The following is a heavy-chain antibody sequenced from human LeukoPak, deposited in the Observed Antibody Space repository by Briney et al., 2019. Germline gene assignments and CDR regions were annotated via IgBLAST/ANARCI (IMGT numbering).Heavy chain of an antibody. V-gene: IGHV1-18*01. CDR2: ISAYNGNT. J-gene: IGHJ5*02. CDR3: ARGDTAMARYNWFDP. D-gene: IGHD5-18*01. Sequence: GASVKVSCKASGYTFTSYGISWVRQAPGQGLEWMGWISAYNGNTNYAQKLQGRVTMTTDTSTSTAYMELRSLRSDDTAVYYCARGDTAMARYNWFDPWGQGNLVTVSS. CDR1: GYTFTSYG.